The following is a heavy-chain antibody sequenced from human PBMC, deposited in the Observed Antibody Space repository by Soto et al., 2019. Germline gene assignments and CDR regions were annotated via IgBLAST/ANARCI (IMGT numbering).Heavy chain of an antibody. Sequence: QVQLVQSGAEVKKPGSSVKVSCKASGGTFSSYTISWVRQAPGQGLEWMGRIIPILGIANYAQKFQGRVTITADKSTSRAYRELPSLRSEDTAVYYCARDREDSSGYYCICDYWGQGTLVTVSS. CDR1: GGTFSSYT. J-gene: IGHJ4*02. V-gene: IGHV1-69*08. CDR2: IIPILGIA. D-gene: IGHD3-22*01. CDR3: ARDREDSSGYYCICDY.